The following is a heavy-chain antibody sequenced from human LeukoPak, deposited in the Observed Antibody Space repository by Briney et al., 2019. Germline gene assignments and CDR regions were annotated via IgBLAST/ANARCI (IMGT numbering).Heavy chain of an antibody. CDR3: AREERAAAAANDNWFDP. CDR2: INTNTGNP. V-gene: IGHV7-4-1*02. CDR1: GYTFTGYY. J-gene: IGHJ5*02. D-gene: IGHD6-13*01. Sequence: ASVKVSCKTSGYTFTGYYMHWVRQAPGHGLEWMGWINTNTGNPTYAQGFTGRFVFSLDTSVSTAYLQISSLKAEDTAVYYCAREERAAAAANDNWFDPWGQGTLVTVSS.